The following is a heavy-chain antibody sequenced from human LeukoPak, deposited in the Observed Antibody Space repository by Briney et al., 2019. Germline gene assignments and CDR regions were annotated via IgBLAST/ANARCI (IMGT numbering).Heavy chain of an antibody. J-gene: IGHJ4*02. V-gene: IGHV1-58*01. Sequence: ASVKVSCKASGFTFTSSAVQWVRQARGQRLEWIGWIVVGSGNTNYAQKFQERVTITRDMSTSTAYMELSSLRSEDTPVYYCAAATDRSGYLLTRWGQGTLVTVSS. CDR2: IVVGSGNT. CDR3: AAATDRSGYLLTR. D-gene: IGHD3-22*01. CDR1: GFTFTSSA.